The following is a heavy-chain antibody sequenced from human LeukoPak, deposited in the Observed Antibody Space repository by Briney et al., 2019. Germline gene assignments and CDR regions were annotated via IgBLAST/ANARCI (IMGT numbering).Heavy chain of an antibody. V-gene: IGHV3-74*01. CDR3: ARDRVGSFDY. CDR1: GXXFSNYW. CDR2: INSDGSDT. J-gene: IGHJ4*02. Sequence: GGSLRLSCAASGXXFSNYWMHWVXXAXGXXXVWVSRINSDGSDTTYPDSVKGRFTISRDNANNTLYLQMNSLRAEDTAVYYCARDRVGSFDYWGQGTLVTVSS. D-gene: IGHD3-10*01.